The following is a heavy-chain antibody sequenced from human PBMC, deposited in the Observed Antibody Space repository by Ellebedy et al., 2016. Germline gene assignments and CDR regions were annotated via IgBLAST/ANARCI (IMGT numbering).Heavy chain of an antibody. CDR1: GFTFSLYS. CDR3: ARVRYCNSGTCNYYFDY. J-gene: IGHJ4*02. D-gene: IGHD2-15*01. V-gene: IGHV3-21*01. Sequence: GESLKISCAASGFTFSLYSMNWVRQAPGKGLEWVSSISSSSDYIYYADSVKGRFTISRDNARNSLSLQMNRLGDDDTALYYCARVRYCNSGTCNYYFDYWGQGTLVTVSS. CDR2: ISSSSDYI.